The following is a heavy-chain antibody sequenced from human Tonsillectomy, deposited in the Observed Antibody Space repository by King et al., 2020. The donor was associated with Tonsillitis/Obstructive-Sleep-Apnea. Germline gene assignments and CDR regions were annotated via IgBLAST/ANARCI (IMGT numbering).Heavy chain of an antibody. CDR1: GFTFSSYI. J-gene: IGHJ4*02. CDR2: ITCVIGYI. D-gene: IGHD3-10*01. Sequence: VQLVQSGGGLVKPGGSLRLSCAASGFTFSSYIMSWVRPAPGKGRGWVSCITCVIGYIYYANSVEGRFTTSRDNAKNSLYLQMNSLRAEDTAVYYCARDVFYYGSGSYYPDYFDYWGQGTLVTVSS. V-gene: IGHV3-21*01. CDR3: ARDVFYYGSGSYYPDYFDY.